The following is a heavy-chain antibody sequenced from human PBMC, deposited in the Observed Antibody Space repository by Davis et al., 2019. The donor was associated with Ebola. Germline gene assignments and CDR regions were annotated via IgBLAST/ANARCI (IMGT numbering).Heavy chain of an antibody. CDR2: IYYSGST. D-gene: IGHD2-15*01. V-gene: IGHV4-59*11. J-gene: IGHJ2*01. Sequence: PSETLSLTCTVSGGSISSHYWSWIRQPPGKGLEWIGYIYYSGSTNYNHSLKSRVTKSVDTSKNQFSLKLSSVTAADTAVYYCARGSGRRGSRGGRVDGWYFDLWGRGTLVTVSS. CDR3: ARGSGRRGSRGGRVDGWYFDL. CDR1: GGSISSHY.